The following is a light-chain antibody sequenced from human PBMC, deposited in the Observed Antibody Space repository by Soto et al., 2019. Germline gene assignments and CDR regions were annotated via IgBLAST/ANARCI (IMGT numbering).Light chain of an antibody. Sequence: QSVPTQPPSVSGAAGQRVTISCTGSRSNLGANYAVHWYQQLPGTAPKLLIYDNTKRPSGVPDRFSGSKSGTSASLAITGLRAEDEAYYFCQSYDTSPVFGGGTKLTVL. CDR3: QSYDTSPV. V-gene: IGLV1-40*01. CDR2: DNT. CDR1: RSNLGANYA. J-gene: IGLJ2*01.